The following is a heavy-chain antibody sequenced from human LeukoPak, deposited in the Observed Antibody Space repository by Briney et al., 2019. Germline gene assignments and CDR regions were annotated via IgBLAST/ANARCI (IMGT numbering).Heavy chain of an antibody. D-gene: IGHD2-2*01. CDR2: ISAYNGNT. J-gene: IGHJ3*02. CDR3: ARDSVVPAAPDAFDI. CDR1: GYTFTSYG. Sequence: ASVKVSFKASGYTFTSYGISWVRQAPGQGLEWMGWISAYNGNTNYAQKLQGRVTMTTDTSTSTAYMELRSLRSDDTAVYYCARDSVVPAAPDAFDIWGQGTMVTVSS. V-gene: IGHV1-18*01.